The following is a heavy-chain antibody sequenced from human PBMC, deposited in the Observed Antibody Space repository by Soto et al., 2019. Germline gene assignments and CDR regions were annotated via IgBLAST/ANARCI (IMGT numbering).Heavy chain of an antibody. J-gene: IGHJ5*02. CDR3: ARGGSRDSGTYHNRWFDP. Sequence: QVQLQESGPGLVKPSETLSLTCTVSGGSISNYYWSWFRQTPDKGLESIGYIYSSGNTNYNPSLKSPDTISVDTSRNQFSLKLTSVTAADTPVYYCARGGSRDSGTYHNRWFDPWGQGTRVTVSS. CDR2: IYSSGNT. CDR1: GGSISNYY. D-gene: IGHD3-10*01. V-gene: IGHV4-59*01.